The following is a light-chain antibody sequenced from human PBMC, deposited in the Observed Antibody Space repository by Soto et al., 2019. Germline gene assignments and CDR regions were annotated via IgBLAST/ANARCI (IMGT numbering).Light chain of an antibody. CDR1: SSDVGGYNY. V-gene: IGLV2-14*01. CDR3: SSYTSSTTLV. CDR2: EVS. Sequence: QSALTQPASVSGSPGQSITISCTGTSSDVGGYNYVSWYQQHPGKAPNLMIYEVSDRPSGVSNRFSGSKSGNTASLTISGLHAEDEADYYCSSYTSSTTLVFGGGTKVTVL. J-gene: IGLJ2*01.